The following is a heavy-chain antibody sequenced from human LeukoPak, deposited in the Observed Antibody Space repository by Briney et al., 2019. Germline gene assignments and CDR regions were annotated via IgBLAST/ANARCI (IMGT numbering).Heavy chain of an antibody. CDR3: ASPGYCSSTSCYTSDDAFDI. CDR1: GFTFSSYS. Sequence: GGSLRLSCAASGFTFSSYSMNWVRQAPGKGLEWVSSISSSSSYIYYADSVKGRFTISRDNAKNSLYLQMNSLRAEDTAVYYCASPGYCSSTSCYTSDDAFDIWGQGTMVTVSS. J-gene: IGHJ3*02. V-gene: IGHV3-21*01. CDR2: ISSSSSYI. D-gene: IGHD2-2*03.